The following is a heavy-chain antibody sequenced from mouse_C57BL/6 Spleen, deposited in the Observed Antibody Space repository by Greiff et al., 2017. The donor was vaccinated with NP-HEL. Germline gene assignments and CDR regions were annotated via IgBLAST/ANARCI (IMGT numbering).Heavy chain of an antibody. CDR2: IDPSDSYT. CDR1: GYTFTSYW. Sequence: QVQLQQPGAELVMPGASVKLSCKASGYTFTSYWMHWVKQRPGQGLEWIGEIDPSDSYTNYNQKFKGKATLTVDTSSSTAYMQLSSLTSEDSAVYYCARDNGPPLSGNFDYWGQGTTLTVSS. D-gene: IGHD1-2*01. CDR3: ARDNGPPLSGNFDY. J-gene: IGHJ2*01. V-gene: IGHV1-69*01.